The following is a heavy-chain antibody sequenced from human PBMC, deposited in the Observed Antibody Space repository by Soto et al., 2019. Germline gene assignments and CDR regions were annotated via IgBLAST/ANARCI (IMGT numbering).Heavy chain of an antibody. Sequence: QVQLVQSGTEVKMPGAPVKVSCKASGYTFTSDGFSWVRQDPGQGLEWMGWISAYNGVTNYAQNFQDRLSMTTDTSTSTVYMELRSLRSDDTAVYYCARTSSSAFYFYGLDVWGHGTSVTVSS. CDR3: ARTSSSAFYFYGLDV. V-gene: IGHV1-18*01. CDR1: GYTFTSDG. CDR2: ISAYNGVT. D-gene: IGHD6-19*01. J-gene: IGHJ6*02.